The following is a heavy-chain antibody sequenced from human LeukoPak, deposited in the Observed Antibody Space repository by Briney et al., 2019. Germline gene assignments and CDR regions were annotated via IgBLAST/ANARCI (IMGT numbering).Heavy chain of an antibody. J-gene: IGHJ4*02. CDR2: MYYIVST. D-gene: IGHD1-14*01. CDR3: ARGNLNIPGEHGAFDS. CDR1: GGSISSSSHY. V-gene: IGHV4-39*07. Sequence: SETLSLTCTVSGGSISSSSHYGCWIRQPPGKGLEWIGRFSMYYIVSTYCDRSLKSRVTISVDMSMNQYSLEVSSVTAADTAVYSCARGNLNIPGEHGAFDSWGQGTLVTVSS.